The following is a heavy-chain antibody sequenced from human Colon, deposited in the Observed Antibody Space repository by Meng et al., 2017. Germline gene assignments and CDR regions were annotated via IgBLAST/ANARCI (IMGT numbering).Heavy chain of an antibody. CDR3: ARSPLRNRSLDS. Sequence: QVQLQESGPGLVKPSGTLSLTCTVSGDSISSVNWWTWVRQSPGKGLEWIGEIYHSGITNYNPSLKSRVTMSLDKSKNTFSLNLSSVTAADTAFYYCARSPLRNRSLDSWGQGTLVTVSS. CDR1: GDSISSVNW. V-gene: IGHV4-4*02. J-gene: IGHJ4*02. CDR2: IYHSGIT. D-gene: IGHD1/OR15-1a*01.